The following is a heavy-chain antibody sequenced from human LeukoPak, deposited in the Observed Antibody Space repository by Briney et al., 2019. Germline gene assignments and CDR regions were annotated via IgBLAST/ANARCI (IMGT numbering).Heavy chain of an antibody. V-gene: IGHV4-59*01. CDR1: GGSMSTYY. D-gene: IGHD1-14*01. CDR2: IYYTGST. CDR3: AGMRITTPTVRTLDY. J-gene: IGHJ4*02. Sequence: KPSETLSLTCTVSGGSMSTYYWTWIRQPPGKGLEWIGFIYYTGSTNYNPSLKSRVTISVDTSKNQFSLKLSSVTAADTAVYYCAGMRITTPTVRTLDYWGQGTLVTASS.